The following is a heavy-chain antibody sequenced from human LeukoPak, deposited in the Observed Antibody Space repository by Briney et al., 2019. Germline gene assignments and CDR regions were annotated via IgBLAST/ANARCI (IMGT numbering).Heavy chain of an antibody. V-gene: IGHV3-43*01. CDR1: GFTFDDYT. J-gene: IGHJ4*02. CDR2: ISWDGGST. CDR3: ARVFFRWRRFDRSYFDY. D-gene: IGHD3-3*01. Sequence: GGSLRLSCAASGFTFDDYTMHWVRQAPGKGLEWVSLISWDGGSTYYADSVKGRFTISRDNAKNSLYLQMNSLRAEDTAVYYCARVFFRWRRFDRSYFDYWGQGTLVTVSS.